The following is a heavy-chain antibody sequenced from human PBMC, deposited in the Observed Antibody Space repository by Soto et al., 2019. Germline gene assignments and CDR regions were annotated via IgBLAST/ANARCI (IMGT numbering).Heavy chain of an antibody. CDR1: GGSISSGAYF. CDR2: IYYSGST. V-gene: IGHV4-39*01. Sequence: SETLSLTCTVSGGSISSGAYFWNWIRQSPGKGLEWLGYIYYSGSTYYNPSLKSRVTISVDTSKNQFSLKLSSVTAADTAVYYCARHVFFGSAAGTNEWFDPWGQGTLVTVSS. CDR3: ARHVFFGSAAGTNEWFDP. J-gene: IGHJ5*02. D-gene: IGHD6-13*01.